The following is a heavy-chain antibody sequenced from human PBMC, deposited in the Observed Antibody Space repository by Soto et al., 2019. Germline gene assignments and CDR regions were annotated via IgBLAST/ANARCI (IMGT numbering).Heavy chain of an antibody. CDR1: CYTFTSYC. J-gene: IGHJ5*02. Sequence: ASVKVSCKASCYTFTSYCISWVLQAPGQGLEWMGWISAYSGNTNYAQKLQGRVTMTTDTSTSTAYMELRSLRSDDTAVYYCARDLGHSYANEDWFDPWGQGTLVTVSS. D-gene: IGHD5-18*01. CDR2: ISAYSGNT. CDR3: ARDLGHSYANEDWFDP. V-gene: IGHV1-18*01.